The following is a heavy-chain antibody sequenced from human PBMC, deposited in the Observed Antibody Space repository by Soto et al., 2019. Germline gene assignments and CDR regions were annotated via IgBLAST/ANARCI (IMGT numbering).Heavy chain of an antibody. CDR2: IITILGIA. CDR3: ASRGGYVHYYYDMDV. CDR1: GGTFSSYT. D-gene: IGHD1-26*01. Sequence: QVQLVQSGAEVKKPGSSVKVSCKASGGTFSSYTISWVRQAPGQGLEWMGRIITILGIANYAQKFQGRVTITAEKSTGTAYVDLSSLRSEDTAVYYCASRGGYVHYYYDMDVWGQGTTVTVSS. J-gene: IGHJ6*02. V-gene: IGHV1-69*02.